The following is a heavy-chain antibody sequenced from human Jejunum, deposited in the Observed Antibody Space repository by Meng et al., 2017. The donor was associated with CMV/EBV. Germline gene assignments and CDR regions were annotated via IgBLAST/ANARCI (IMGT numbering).Heavy chain of an antibody. CDR2: IIPVLGVA. CDR1: GSAVNSYS. Sequence: SGSAVNSYSISWVRQAPGQGLEWLGEIIPVLGVAKFAQKFQGRVTITADKSTSTAYMELSSLTSEDTAVYYCGRVLVFYYVMDVWGQGTMVTVSS. D-gene: IGHD3-3*01. J-gene: IGHJ6*02. CDR3: GRVLVFYYVMDV. V-gene: IGHV1-69*10.